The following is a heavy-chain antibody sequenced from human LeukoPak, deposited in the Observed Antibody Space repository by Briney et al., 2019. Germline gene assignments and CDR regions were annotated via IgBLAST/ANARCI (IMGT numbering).Heavy chain of an antibody. CDR3: ARDTTYSP. CDR1: GFTVSTSY. CDR2: IYSGGST. D-gene: IGHD1-26*01. J-gene: IGHJ5*02. V-gene: IGHV3-66*02. Sequence: PGGSLRLSCAASGFTVSTSYMNWVRQAPRKGLQWVSTIYSGGSTFHADSVKGRFTVSRDNSRNTLYLQMDSLRPEDTAVYYCARDTTYSPWGQGTLVTVSS.